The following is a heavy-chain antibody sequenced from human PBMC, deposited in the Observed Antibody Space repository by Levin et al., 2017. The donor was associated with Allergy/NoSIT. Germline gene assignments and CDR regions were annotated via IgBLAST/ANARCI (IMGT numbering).Heavy chain of an antibody. D-gene: IGHD4-11*01. Sequence: SETLSLTCTVYGESLSGSYWSWIRQPPGQGPEWIGEINHSGTTNYNPSLKSRVTISIDTSKNQFSLKLTSVTAADTAVYYCAKGADYLAPWGQGTLVTVSS. CDR2: INHSGTT. V-gene: IGHV4-34*01. CDR1: GESLSGSY. J-gene: IGHJ5*02. CDR3: AKGADYLAP.